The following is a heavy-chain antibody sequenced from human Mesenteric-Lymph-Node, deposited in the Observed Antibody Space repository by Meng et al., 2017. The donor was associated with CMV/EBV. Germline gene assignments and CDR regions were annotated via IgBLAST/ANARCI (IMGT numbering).Heavy chain of an antibody. CDR2: TSVSGGGT. J-gene: IGHJ6*02. CDR3: ARAGV. V-gene: IGHV3-23*01. Sequence: GESLKISRAASGFTFSSYAMSWVRQAPGKGLEWVSATSVSGGGTYFADSVKGRFTISRNNSKNTLYLQMNNLRAEDTAVYYCARAGVWGQGTTVTVSS. CDR1: GFTFSSYA.